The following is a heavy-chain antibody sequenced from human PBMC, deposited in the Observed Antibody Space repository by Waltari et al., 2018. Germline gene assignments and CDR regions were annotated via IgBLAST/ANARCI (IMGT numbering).Heavy chain of an antibody. V-gene: IGHV1-69*08. CDR3: ARVAAAGRAPFGY. J-gene: IGHJ4*02. Sequence: QVQLVQSGAEVKKPGSSVKVSCKASGGTFSSYAISWVRQAPGQGLEWMGRVIPIFGTANNAQKFQGRVTITADKSTSTAYMELSSLRSEDTAVYYCARVAAAGRAPFGYWGQGTLVTVSS. CDR2: VIPIFGTA. D-gene: IGHD6-13*01. CDR1: GGTFSSYA.